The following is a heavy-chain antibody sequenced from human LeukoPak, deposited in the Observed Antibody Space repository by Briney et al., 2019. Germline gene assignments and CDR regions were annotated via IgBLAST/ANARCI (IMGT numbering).Heavy chain of an antibody. Sequence: SGGSLRLSCAASGFTFSNYAMTWVRQAPGKGLEWVPAVSAGGGDTYYADSVKGRFTISRDNSKSTLYLQMNSLRAEDTAVYYCAKDYCTGTNCYGDYWGQGTLVTVSS. V-gene: IGHV3-23*01. D-gene: IGHD2-2*01. CDR1: GFTFSNYA. CDR2: VSAGGGDT. CDR3: AKDYCTGTNCYGDY. J-gene: IGHJ4*02.